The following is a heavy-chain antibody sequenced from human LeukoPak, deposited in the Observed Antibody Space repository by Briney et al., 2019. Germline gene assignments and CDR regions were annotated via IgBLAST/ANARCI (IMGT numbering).Heavy chain of an antibody. CDR2: IIPIFGTA. V-gene: IGHV1-69*13. D-gene: IGHD3-3*01. CDR3: ARFGPDITIFGVDFWANYYYMDV. J-gene: IGHJ6*03. CDR1: GGTFSSYA. Sequence: SVKASCKASGGTFSSYAISWVRQAPGQGLEWMGGIIPIFGTANYAQKFQGRVTITADESTSTAYMELSSLRSEDTAVYYCARFGPDITIFGVDFWANYYYMDVWGKGTTVTVSS.